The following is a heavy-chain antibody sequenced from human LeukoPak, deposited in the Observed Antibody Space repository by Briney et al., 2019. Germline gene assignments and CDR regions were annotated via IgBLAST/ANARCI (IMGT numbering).Heavy chain of an antibody. CDR3: AGAVAGTSPYYYYYYGMDA. J-gene: IGHJ6*02. V-gene: IGHV4-61*02. D-gene: IGHD6-19*01. CDR2: IYTSGST. CDR1: GGSISSGSYY. Sequence: SETLSLTCTVSGGSISSGSYYWSWIRQPAGKGLEWIGRIYTSGSTNYNPSLKSRVTISVDTSKNQFSLKLSSVTAADTAVYYCAGAVAGTSPYYYYYYGMDAWGQGTTVTVSS.